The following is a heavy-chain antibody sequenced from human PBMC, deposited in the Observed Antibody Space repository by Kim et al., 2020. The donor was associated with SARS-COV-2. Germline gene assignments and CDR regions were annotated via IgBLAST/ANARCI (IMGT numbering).Heavy chain of an antibody. V-gene: IGHV4-59*13. CDR2: IYYSGST. CDR1: GGSISSYY. D-gene: IGHD6-19*01. CDR3: ARTLPSGAWSGYFDY. J-gene: IGHJ4*02. Sequence: PSETLSLTCTVSGGSISSYYWSWIRQPPGKGLEWIGYIYYSGSTNYNPSLKSRVTRSVDTSKNQFSLKLSSVTAADTAVYYCARTLPSGAWSGYFDYWGQGTLVTVSS.